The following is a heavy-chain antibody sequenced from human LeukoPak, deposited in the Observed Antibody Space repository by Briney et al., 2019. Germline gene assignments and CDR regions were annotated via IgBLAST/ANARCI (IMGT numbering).Heavy chain of an antibody. CDR1: GGTLSSYA. CDR3: ARPIPGRVYRDIVVVPAAMSHYYYGMDV. J-gene: IGHJ6*02. V-gene: IGHV1-69*13. Sequence: SVKVSCKASGGTLSSYAISWVRQAPGQGLEWMGGIIPIFGTANYAQKFQGRVTITADESTSTAYMELSSLRSEDTAVYYCARPIPGRVYRDIVVVPAAMSHYYYGMDVWGQGTTVTVSS. CDR2: IIPIFGTA. D-gene: IGHD2-2*01.